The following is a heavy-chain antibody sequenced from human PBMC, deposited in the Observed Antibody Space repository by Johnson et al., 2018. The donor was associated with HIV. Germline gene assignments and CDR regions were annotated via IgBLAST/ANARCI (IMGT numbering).Heavy chain of an antibody. CDR2: IYSGGST. J-gene: IGHJ3*02. CDR1: GFTVSSNY. D-gene: IGHD4-17*01. V-gene: IGHV3-53*01. Sequence: VQLVESGGGLIQTGGSLRLSGAASGFTVSSNYMSWVRQAPGKGLEWVSVIYSGGSTYYADSVKGRFTISRDNSKNTLYLQMNSLRAEDTAVYYCAREGTVSYGGAFDIWGQGTMVTVSS. CDR3: AREGTVSYGGAFDI.